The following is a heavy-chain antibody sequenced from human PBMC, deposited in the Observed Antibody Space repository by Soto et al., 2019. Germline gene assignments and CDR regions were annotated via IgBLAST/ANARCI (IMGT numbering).Heavy chain of an antibody. CDR2: VYYSGST. CDR1: DDSVNSYY. V-gene: IGHV4-59*02. CDR3: ARAETSGIHYFDY. D-gene: IGHD6-13*01. J-gene: IGHJ4*02. Sequence: TLGTLSLSYTVTDDSVNSYYWSWMRQPPGTGLEGMGYVYYSGSTNYDPTLKMRVTISVDTTKNQISLRLKSVNTADTAVYYCARAETSGIHYFDYWGQGSLVTGS.